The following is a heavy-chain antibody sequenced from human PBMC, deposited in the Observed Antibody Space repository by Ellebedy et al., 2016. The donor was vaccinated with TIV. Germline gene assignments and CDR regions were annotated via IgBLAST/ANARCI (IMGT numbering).Heavy chain of an antibody. D-gene: IGHD3-16*01. V-gene: IGHV6-1*01. Sequence: SQTLSLTCVISGDSVSPDIGWHWIRQSPSRGLEWLGRTYYRSKWNNDYAVSLKSRITINPDPSKNLFSLQLNSVIPDDTAVYYCARGWFGSGMGVWGQGTTVTVSS. CDR3: ARGWFGSGMGV. CDR1: GDSVSPDIG. CDR2: TYYRSKWNN. J-gene: IGHJ6*02.